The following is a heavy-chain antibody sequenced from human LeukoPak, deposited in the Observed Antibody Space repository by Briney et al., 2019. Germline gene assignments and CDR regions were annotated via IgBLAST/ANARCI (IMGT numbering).Heavy chain of an antibody. Sequence: PSETLSLTCAVYGGSFSGYYWSWIRQPPGKGLEWIGEINHSGSTNYNPSLKSRVTISVDTSKNQFSLKLSSVTAADTAVYYCARDLLATPITISQWGCDYWGQGTLVTVSS. V-gene: IGHV4-34*01. CDR3: ARDLLATPITISQWGCDY. CDR2: INHSGST. D-gene: IGHD6-19*01. J-gene: IGHJ4*02. CDR1: GGSFSGYY.